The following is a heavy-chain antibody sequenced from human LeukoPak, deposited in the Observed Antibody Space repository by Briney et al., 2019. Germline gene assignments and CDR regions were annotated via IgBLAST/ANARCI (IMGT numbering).Heavy chain of an antibody. Sequence: PGGSLRLSCAASGFTFSGYWMSWVRQAPGKGLEWVANIKQDGTEKDYVDSVKGRFIISRDNAKNSLYLQMNSLRAEDTAVYYCVRGHGWFDPWSQGTLVTVSS. CDR3: VRGHGWFDP. CDR2: IKQDGTEK. V-gene: IGHV3-7*01. CDR1: GFTFSGYW. J-gene: IGHJ5*02.